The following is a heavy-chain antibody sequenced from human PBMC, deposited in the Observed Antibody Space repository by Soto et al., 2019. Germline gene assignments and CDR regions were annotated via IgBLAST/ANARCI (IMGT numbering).Heavy chain of an antibody. CDR1: SGSIGTYF. D-gene: IGHD1-26*01. V-gene: IGHV4-59*01. CDR3: ARGRGGTYDACYI. J-gene: IGHJ3*02. CDR2: IYYSGTT. Sequence: QVQLRDSGPGLLKPSEPLSLTCTVSSGSIGTYFWSWIRQPPGNGLEWIGYIYYSGTTHYNPSLNSRVTIFLDTSKNQFSLRLSSVTAADTAVYYCARGRGGTYDACYIWGQGTLVTDPS.